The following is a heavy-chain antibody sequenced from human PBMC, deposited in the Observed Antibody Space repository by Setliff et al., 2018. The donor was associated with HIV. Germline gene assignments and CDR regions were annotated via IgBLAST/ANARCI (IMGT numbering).Heavy chain of an antibody. CDR1: GYTFTSYA. Sequence: ASVKVSCKASGYTFTSYAMHWVRQAPGQRLEWMGWINAGNGNTKYSQKFQGRVTITRDTSASTAYMELSSLRSEDTAVYYCARVVGWDYYDSSGFDYWGQGTLVTVSS. D-gene: IGHD3-22*01. CDR2: INAGNGNT. V-gene: IGHV1-3*01. CDR3: ARVVGWDYYDSSGFDY. J-gene: IGHJ4*02.